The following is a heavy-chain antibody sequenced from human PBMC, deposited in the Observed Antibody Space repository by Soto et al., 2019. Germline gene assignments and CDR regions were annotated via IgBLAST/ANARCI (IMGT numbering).Heavy chain of an antibody. CDR2: ISAYNGNT. CDR1: GYTFTSYG. D-gene: IGHD6-13*01. Sequence: GASVKVSCKASGYTFTSYGISWVRQAPGQGLEWMGWISAYNGNTNYAQKLQGRVTMTTDTSTSTAYMELRSLRSDDTAVYYCASGGVIAAAGRVIRDFDYWGQGTLVTVSS. V-gene: IGHV1-18*01. CDR3: ASGGVIAAAGRVIRDFDY. J-gene: IGHJ4*02.